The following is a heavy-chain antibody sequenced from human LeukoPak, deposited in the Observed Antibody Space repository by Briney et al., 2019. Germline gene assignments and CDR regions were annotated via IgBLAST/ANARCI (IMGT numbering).Heavy chain of an antibody. J-gene: IGHJ4*02. V-gene: IGHV4-4*02. CDR1: GGSIGASINSPNW. Sequence: SGTLSLTCAVSGGSIGASINSPNWWSWVRQPPGKGLEWIGEIFHSGSTNYNPSLKSRVTISVDTSKNQFSLKLSSVTAADTAVYYCARRMDGYSGYVFTDWGQGTLVTVSS. CDR2: IFHSGST. D-gene: IGHD5-12*01. CDR3: ARRMDGYSGYVFTD.